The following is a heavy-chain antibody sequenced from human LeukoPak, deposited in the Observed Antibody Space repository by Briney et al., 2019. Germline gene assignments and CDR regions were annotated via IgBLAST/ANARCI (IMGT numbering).Heavy chain of an antibody. J-gene: IGHJ6*02. CDR1: GGSISSYY. CDR3: ARAIGYCSSTSCYVYPGFYHYYGMDV. CDR2: IYYSGST. D-gene: IGHD2-2*01. V-gene: IGHV4-59*08. Sequence: SETLSLTCTVSGGSISSYYWSWIRQPPGKGLEWIGYIYYSGSTNYNPSLKSRVTISVDTSKNQFSLKLSSVTAADTAVYYCARAIGYCSSTSCYVYPGFYHYYGMDVWGQGTTVTVSS.